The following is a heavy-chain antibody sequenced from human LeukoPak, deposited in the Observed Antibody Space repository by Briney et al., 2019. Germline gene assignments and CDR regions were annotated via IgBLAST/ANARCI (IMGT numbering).Heavy chain of an antibody. CDR3: ALADTDAFDI. J-gene: IGHJ3*02. Sequence: PSETLSLTRAVYGGSFSGYYWSWIRQPPGKGLEWIGEINHSGSTNYNPSLKSRVTISVDTSKNQFSLKLSSVTAADTAVYYCALADTDAFDIWGQGTMVTVSS. V-gene: IGHV4-34*01. CDR2: INHSGST. CDR1: GGSFSGYY. D-gene: IGHD5-18*01.